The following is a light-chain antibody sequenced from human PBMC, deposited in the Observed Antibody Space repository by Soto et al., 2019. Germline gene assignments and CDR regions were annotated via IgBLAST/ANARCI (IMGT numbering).Light chain of an antibody. J-gene: IGLJ1*01. V-gene: IGLV2-14*01. CDR1: SSDVGAYNF. CDR2: EVS. CDR3: RSHGGSNPVYV. Sequence: QSVLTQPASVSGSPGQSITISCTGTSSDVGAYNFVSWYQQHPGKAPKLIIHEVSNRPSGVSNRFSGSKSGNTASLTISGLQAEDSAEYYCRSHGGSNPVYVFGSGTKLTVL.